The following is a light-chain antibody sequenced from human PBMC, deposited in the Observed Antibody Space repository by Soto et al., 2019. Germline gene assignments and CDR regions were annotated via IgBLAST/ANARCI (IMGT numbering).Light chain of an antibody. CDR2: EVT. V-gene: IGLV2-14*01. Sequence: QSALTQPASVSGSPGQSITISCTGTNNNIGGYNFVSWYQQHPGTAPKLMIFEVTNRPAGISARFSGSKSDNTASLTISGLLAEDEADYYCSSYTTTGTQVFGGGTKLTVL. CDR3: SSYTTTGTQV. J-gene: IGLJ3*02. CDR1: NNNIGGYNF.